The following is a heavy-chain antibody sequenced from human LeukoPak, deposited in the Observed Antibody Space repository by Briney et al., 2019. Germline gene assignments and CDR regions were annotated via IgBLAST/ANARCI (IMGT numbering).Heavy chain of an antibody. Sequence: SETLSLTCTLSGGSISSSSYYWGWLRQPPGKGLEWIGSIYYSGSTYYNPSLKTRVTISVDTSKNQFSLKLSSVTAADTAVYYCARGSWRVYSGYDLTYYFDYWGQGTLVTVSS. CDR3: ARGSWRVYSGYDLTYYFDY. CDR1: GGSISSSSYY. J-gene: IGHJ4*02. V-gene: IGHV4-39*07. D-gene: IGHD5-12*01. CDR2: IYYSGST.